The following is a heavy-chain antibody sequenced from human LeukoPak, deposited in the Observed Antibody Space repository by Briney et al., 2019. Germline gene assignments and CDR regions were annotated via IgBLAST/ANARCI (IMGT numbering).Heavy chain of an antibody. CDR1: GYTFTGYY. Sequence: VASVKVSCKAPGYTFTGYYMHWVRQAPGQGLEWMGWINPNSGDTNYAQRFQGRVTMTRDTSISTAYMDLSRLRSDDTAVYYCARDSGYCSSTGCYYFDYWGQGTLVTVSS. D-gene: IGHD2-2*01. CDR3: ARDSGYCSSTGCYYFDY. CDR2: INPNSGDT. J-gene: IGHJ4*02. V-gene: IGHV1-2*02.